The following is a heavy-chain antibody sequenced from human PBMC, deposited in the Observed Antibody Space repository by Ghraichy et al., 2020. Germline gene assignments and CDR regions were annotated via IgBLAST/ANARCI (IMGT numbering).Heavy chain of an antibody. CDR2: INHSGNT. D-gene: IGHD2-2*01. CDR3: ARGLSASWHRFDN. V-gene: IGHV4-34*01. J-gene: IGHJ4*02. Sequence: SETLSLTCTVYGVSFSGYYWSWIRQAPGRGLEWIGEINHSGNTNYNPSLKGRVNISIDTSKNQFSLQLNSVTAADTALYYCARGLSASWHRFDNWGQGTLVTVSS. CDR1: GVSFSGYY.